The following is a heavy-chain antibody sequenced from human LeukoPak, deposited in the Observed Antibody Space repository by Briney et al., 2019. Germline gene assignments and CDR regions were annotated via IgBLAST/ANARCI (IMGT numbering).Heavy chain of an antibody. CDR2: IIPIFGTA. V-gene: IGHV1-69*13. Sequence: AASVKVSCKASGGTFSSYAISWVRQAPGQGLEWMGGIIPIFGTANYTQKFQGRVTITADESTSTAYMELSSLRSEDTAVYYCARDGGSYQQPAFDIWGQGTMVTVSS. CDR1: GGTFSSYA. CDR3: ARDGGSYQQPAFDI. J-gene: IGHJ3*02. D-gene: IGHD1-26*01.